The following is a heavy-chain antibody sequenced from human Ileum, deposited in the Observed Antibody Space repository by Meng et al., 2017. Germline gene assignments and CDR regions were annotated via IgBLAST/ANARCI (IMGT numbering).Heavy chain of an antibody. CDR2: LSNDRSNE. V-gene: IGHV3-30*10. CDR3: VRGTGPGSYLIDY. CDR1: GFTFSNLA. Sequence: GESLKISCAASGFTFSNLAMHWVRQPPGKGLEWVALLSNDRSNEKYTDSVKGRFTISRDNSKNTLYLQMNNLRPEDTAVYYCVRGTGPGSYLIDYWGQGTLVTVSS. D-gene: IGHD3-10*01. J-gene: IGHJ4*02.